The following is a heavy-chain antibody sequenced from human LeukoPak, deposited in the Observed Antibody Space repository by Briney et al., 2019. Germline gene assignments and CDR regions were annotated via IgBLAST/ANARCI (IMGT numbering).Heavy chain of an antibody. Sequence: GGSLRLSCAASGFTFSSYEMMWVRQAPGKGLEWVSYISSSGYTIYYADSVKGRFTISRDNAKNSLYLQMNSLRAEDTAVYYCASGNSHAFDIWGQGTMVTVSS. V-gene: IGHV3-48*03. CDR3: ASGNSHAFDI. J-gene: IGHJ3*02. CDR1: GFTFSSYE. CDR2: ISSSGYTI.